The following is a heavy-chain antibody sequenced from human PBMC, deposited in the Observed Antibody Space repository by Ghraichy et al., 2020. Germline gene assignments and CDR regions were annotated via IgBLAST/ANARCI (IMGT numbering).Heavy chain of an antibody. CDR3: ARVRSRDGYNLVY. CDR2: INAGNGNT. CDR1: GYTFTSYA. D-gene: IGHD5-24*01. J-gene: IGHJ4*02. Sequence: ASVKVSCKASGYTFTSYAMHWVRQAPGQRLEWMGWINAGNGNTKYSQKFQGRVTITRDTSASTAYMELSSLRSEDTAVYYCARVRSRDGYNLVYWGQGTLVTVSS. V-gene: IGHV1-3*01.